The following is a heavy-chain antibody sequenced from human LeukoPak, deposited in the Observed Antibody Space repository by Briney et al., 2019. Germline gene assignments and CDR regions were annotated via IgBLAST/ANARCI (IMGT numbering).Heavy chain of an antibody. D-gene: IGHD2-8*01. V-gene: IGHV3-33*01. CDR2: IWFDGSYK. J-gene: IGHJ4*02. CDR1: GFTFSSYG. Sequence: GGSLRLSCAASGFTFSSYGMLCVRQAPGKGLEWVALIWFDGSYKYYVDCVKGRFTITSDNSKHTVCLQMNSLRAEDTALYYCAITTAATHGVFDYWGQGTLVTVSA. CDR3: AITTAATHGVFDY.